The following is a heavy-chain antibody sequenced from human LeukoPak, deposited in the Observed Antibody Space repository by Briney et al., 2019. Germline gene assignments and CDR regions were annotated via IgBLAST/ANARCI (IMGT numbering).Heavy chain of an antibody. D-gene: IGHD3-16*01. CDR3: ARDLAPASL. V-gene: IGHV3-64D*06. CDR2: ITSNGGST. J-gene: IGHJ4*02. CDR1: GFTFSSFA. Sequence: PGGSLRLSCSASGFTFSSFAMNWVRQAPGKGLEYVSAITSNGGSTYYADSVRGRFSISRDNSKNTLYLQMSSLSTEDTAVYYCARDLAPASLWGQGTLVTVSS.